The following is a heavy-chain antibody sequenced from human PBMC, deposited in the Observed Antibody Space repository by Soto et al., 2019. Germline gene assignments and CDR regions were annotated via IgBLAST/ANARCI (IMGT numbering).Heavy chain of an antibody. D-gene: IGHD2-2*01. V-gene: IGHV1-3*01. CDR2: INAGNGNT. Sequence: ASVKVSCKASGYTFTSYAMHWVRQAPGQRLEWMGWINAGNGNTKYSQKFQGRVPITRDTSASTAYMELSSLRSEDTAVYYCARGKGIVVVPADWFDPWGQGTLVTVSS. CDR1: GYTFTSYA. J-gene: IGHJ5*02. CDR3: ARGKGIVVVPADWFDP.